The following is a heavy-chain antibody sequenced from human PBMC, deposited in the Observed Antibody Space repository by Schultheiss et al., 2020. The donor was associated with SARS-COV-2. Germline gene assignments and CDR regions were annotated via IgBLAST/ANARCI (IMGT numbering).Heavy chain of an antibody. V-gene: IGHV4-34*01. Sequence: SETLSLTCAVYGGSFSGYYWSWIRQPPGKGLEWIGEINHSGSTNYNPSLKSRVTISVDTSKNQFSLKLSSVTAADTAVYYCARDPSTDYGDYVDYYYYGMDVWGQGTTVTVSS. CDR1: GGSFSGYY. D-gene: IGHD4-17*01. J-gene: IGHJ6*02. CDR2: INHSGST. CDR3: ARDPSTDYGDYVDYYYYGMDV.